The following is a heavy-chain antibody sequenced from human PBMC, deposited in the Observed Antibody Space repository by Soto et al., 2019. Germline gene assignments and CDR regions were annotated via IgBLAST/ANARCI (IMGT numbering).Heavy chain of an antibody. CDR2: MIPIFGTA. Sequence: QVQLVQSGAEVKKPGSSVKVSCKASGGTFSSYAISWVRQAPGQGLEWMGGMIPIFGTANYAQKFQGRVTIPADESTSTSYMELSSLRYEDTAVYYCARGWNYYYYYGMDVWGQGTTVTVSS. V-gene: IGHV1-69*01. CDR3: ARGWNYYYYYGMDV. J-gene: IGHJ6*02. D-gene: IGHD1-1*01. CDR1: GGTFSSYA.